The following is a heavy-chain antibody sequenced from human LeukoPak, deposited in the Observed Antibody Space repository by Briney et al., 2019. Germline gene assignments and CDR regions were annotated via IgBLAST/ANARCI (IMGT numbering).Heavy chain of an antibody. D-gene: IGHD3-10*01. J-gene: IGHJ4*02. V-gene: IGHV4-38-2*02. CDR3: AREDLLWVGGSLDY. Sequence: PSETLSLTCAVYGGSFSGYYWFWIRQPPGKGLEWIGSIYHSASTYYNPSLKRRVTLSVATSTNQFSLKLSSVPAADTAVYYCAREDLLWVGGSLDYCGQGTLVTVSS. CDR1: GGSFSGYY. CDR2: IYHSAST.